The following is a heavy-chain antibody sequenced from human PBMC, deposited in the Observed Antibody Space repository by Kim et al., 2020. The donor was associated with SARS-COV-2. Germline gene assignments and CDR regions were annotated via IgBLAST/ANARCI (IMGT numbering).Heavy chain of an antibody. V-gene: IGHV3-15*01. J-gene: IGHJ4*02. Sequence: KCRFTISRDDSKNTLYLQMNSLKTEDTAVYYCTTDLRYYDFWSGPYYFDYWGQGTLVTVSS. D-gene: IGHD3-3*01. CDR3: TTDLRYYDFWSGPYYFDY.